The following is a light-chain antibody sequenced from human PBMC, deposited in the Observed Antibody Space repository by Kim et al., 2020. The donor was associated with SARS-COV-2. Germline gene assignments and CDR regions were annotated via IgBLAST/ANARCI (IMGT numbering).Light chain of an antibody. V-gene: IGKV1-39*01. CDR3: QQGYNSPHT. CDR1: QNIDTL. J-gene: IGKJ2*01. Sequence: SASVGDRVTSTCRASQNIDTLLKWYQQKPRKPPKLLNYAASRLQGVVPSRFSGSGSRTYFTLTISGLQAEDFATYYCQQGYNSPHTFGQGTKLEI. CDR2: AAS.